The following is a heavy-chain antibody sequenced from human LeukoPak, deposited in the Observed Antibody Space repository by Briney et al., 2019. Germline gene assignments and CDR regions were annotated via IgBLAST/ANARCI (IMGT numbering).Heavy chain of an antibody. CDR2: INPSGGGT. Sequence: ASVKVSCKASGYTFTSYYMHWVRQAPGQGLEWMGIINPSGGGTSYAQKFQGRVTMTRDTSTSTVYMELSSLRSEDTAVYYCVKGFPGAGHIDPWGQGTLVTVSS. CDR1: GYTFTSYY. CDR3: VKGFPGAGHIDP. V-gene: IGHV1-46*03. J-gene: IGHJ5*02. D-gene: IGHD3-10*01.